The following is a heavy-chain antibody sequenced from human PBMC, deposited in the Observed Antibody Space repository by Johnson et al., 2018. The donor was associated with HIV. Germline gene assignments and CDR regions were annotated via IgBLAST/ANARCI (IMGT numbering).Heavy chain of an antibody. V-gene: IGHV3-NL1*01. J-gene: IGHJ3*02. D-gene: IGHD1-26*01. CDR1: GFTFSNYA. CDR2: IYSGGGT. Sequence: QVQLVESGGGVVQPGRSLRLSCAASGFTFSNYAMHWVRQAPGKGLEWVSVIYSGGGTYYVDSVKGRFTISRDNSENTLYVQMNSLRAEDTAVYYCATFGGGSFHAFDIWGQGTMVTVSS. CDR3: ATFGGGSFHAFDI.